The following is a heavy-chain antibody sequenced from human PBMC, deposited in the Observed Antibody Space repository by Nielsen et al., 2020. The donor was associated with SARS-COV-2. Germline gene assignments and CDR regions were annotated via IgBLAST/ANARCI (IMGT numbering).Heavy chain of an antibody. V-gene: IGHV2-70*11. CDR1: GFSLSTSGMC. CDR3: ARTPLLAHSSSWYYFDY. J-gene: IGHJ4*02. D-gene: IGHD6-13*01. CDR2: IDWDDDK. Sequence: SGPTLVKPTQTLTLTCTFSGFSLSTSGMCVSWIRQPPGKALEWLARIDWDDDKYYSTSLKTRLTISKDTSKNQVVLTMTNMDPVDTATYYCARTPLLAHSSSWYYFDYWGQGTLVTVSS.